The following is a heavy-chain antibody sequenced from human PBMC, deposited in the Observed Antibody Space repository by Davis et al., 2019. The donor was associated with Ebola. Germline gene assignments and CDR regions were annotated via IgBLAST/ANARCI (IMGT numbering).Heavy chain of an antibody. J-gene: IGHJ3*02. Sequence: PSETLSLTCTVSGVSITTHFWNWIRQPPGKGLEWIGFIHHGGGANSNPSLKSRVTFPIDTSKSQVSLKLTSVTAADTAVYYCARDTRPCGNDCYDDTFDMWGQGTMVSVSS. CDR2: IHHGGGA. V-gene: IGHV4-59*11. D-gene: IGHD2-21*01. CDR3: ARDTRPCGNDCYDDTFDM. CDR1: GVSITTHF.